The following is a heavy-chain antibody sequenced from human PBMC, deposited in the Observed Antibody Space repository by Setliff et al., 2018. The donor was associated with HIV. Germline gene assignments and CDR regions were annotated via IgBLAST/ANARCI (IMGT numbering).Heavy chain of an antibody. J-gene: IGHJ6*04. V-gene: IGHV3-30*04. D-gene: IGHD6-25*01. CDR1: GFTFSNHA. CDR3: ARAPSWQRQVDV. CDR2: ISYDGNYK. Sequence: PGGSLRLSCAVSGFTFSNHAMHWVRQASGKGLEWVAVISYDGNYKYYSDSVKGRFTISRDNSKNTLYLQMDSLRPKDTAAYYCARAPSWQRQVDVWGKGTTVTVSS.